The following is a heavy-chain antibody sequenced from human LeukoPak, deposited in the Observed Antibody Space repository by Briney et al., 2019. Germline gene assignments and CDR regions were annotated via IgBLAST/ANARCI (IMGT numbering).Heavy chain of an antibody. D-gene: IGHD2-21*02. CDR1: GYTFTGYY. J-gene: IGHJ4*02. CDR3: ASSRGVVVTHFDY. CDR2: INPNSGGT. Sequence: ASVKVSCKASGYTFTGYYMHWVRQAPGQGLEWMRWINPNSGGTNYAQKFQGRVTMTRDTSISTAYMELSRLRSDDTAVYYCASSRGVVVTHFDYWGQGTLVTVSS. V-gene: IGHV1-2*02.